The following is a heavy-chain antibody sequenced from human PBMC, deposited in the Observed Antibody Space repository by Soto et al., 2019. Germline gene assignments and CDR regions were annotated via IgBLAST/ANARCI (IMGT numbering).Heavy chain of an antibody. CDR3: ARIKRGLLYYYYGMDV. Sequence: PAETLSLTCTVSGGAIISYYCIFSRHPALKGLEWIGYIYYSGSTNYNPSLKSRVTISVDTSKNQFSLKLSSVTAADTAVYYCARIKRGLLYYYYGMDVWGQGTTVTVSS. J-gene: IGHJ6*02. CDR2: IYYSGST. CDR1: GGAIISYY. D-gene: IGHD3-10*01. V-gene: IGHV4-59*13.